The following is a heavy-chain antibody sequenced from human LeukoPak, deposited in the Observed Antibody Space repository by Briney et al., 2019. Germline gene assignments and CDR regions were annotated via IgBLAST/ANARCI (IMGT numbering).Heavy chain of an antibody. J-gene: IGHJ3*01. V-gene: IGHV3-21*01. CDR3: ARAAGERYYDFWSGYPNAFDV. Sequence: GGSLRLSCAASGLTFGNCAMNWVRQALGKGLEWVSSISSSSSYIYYADSVKGRFTISRDNTKNSLYLQMNSLRAEDTAVYYCARAAGERYYDFWSGYPNAFDVWGQGTMVTVSS. CDR1: GLTFGNCA. D-gene: IGHD3-3*01. CDR2: ISSSSSYI.